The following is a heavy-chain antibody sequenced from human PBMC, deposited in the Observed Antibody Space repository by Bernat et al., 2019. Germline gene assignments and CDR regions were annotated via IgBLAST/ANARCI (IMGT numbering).Heavy chain of an antibody. J-gene: IGHJ4*02. D-gene: IGHD4-23*01. CDR3: AKDRTYGGNPLLDLDY. V-gene: IGHV3-30*18. Sequence: VQLVESGGGLVKPGGSLRLSCAASGFTFSSYGMHWVRQAPGKGLEWVAVISYDGSNKYYADSVKGRFTISRDNSKNTLYLQMNSLRAEDTAVYYCAKDRTYGGNPLLDLDYWGQGTLVTVSS. CDR2: ISYDGSNK. CDR1: GFTFSSYG.